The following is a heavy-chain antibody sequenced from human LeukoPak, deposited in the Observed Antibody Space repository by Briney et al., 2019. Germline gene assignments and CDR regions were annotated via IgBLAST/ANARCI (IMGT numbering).Heavy chain of an antibody. D-gene: IGHD1-1*01. CDR1: GYTFNSHD. CDR2: MNPYSGNT. CDR3: ARGYSPTLRTTGNDY. V-gene: IGHV1-8*01. Sequence: ASVKVSCKASGYTFNSHDINWVRQATGQGLEWMGCMNPYSGNTGYAQKFQGRVTMTRDTSINTAYLEFYILRSEDTAVYYCARGYSPTLRTTGNDYWGQGTLVTVSS. J-gene: IGHJ4*02.